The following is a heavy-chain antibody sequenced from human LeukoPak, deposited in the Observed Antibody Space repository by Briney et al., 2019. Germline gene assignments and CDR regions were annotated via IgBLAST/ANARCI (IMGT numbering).Heavy chain of an antibody. CDR2: IWYDGSNK. J-gene: IGHJ6*03. CDR1: GFTFSSYG. D-gene: IGHD3-22*01. V-gene: IGHV3-33*01. CDR3: ARDYYDSSGYYLAAYYYYYMDV. Sequence: GRSLRLSCAASGFTFSSYGMHWVRQAPGKGLEWVAVIWYDGSNKYYADSVKGRFTISRDNSKNTLYLQMNSLRAEDTAVYYCARDYYDSSGYYLAAYYYYYMDVWGKGTTVTVSS.